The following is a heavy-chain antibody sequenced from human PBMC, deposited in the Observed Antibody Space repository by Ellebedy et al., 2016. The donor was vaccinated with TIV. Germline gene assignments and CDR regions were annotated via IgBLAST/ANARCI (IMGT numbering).Heavy chain of an antibody. J-gene: IGHJ3*02. CDR3: AKAGGQYQLLPDAFDI. D-gene: IGHD2-2*01. Sequence: PGGSLRLSCAASGFTFSSYAMSWVRQAPGKGLEWVSAISGSGGSTYYADSVKGRFTISRDNSKNTLYLQMNSLRAEDTAVYYCAKAGGQYQLLPDAFDIWGQGTMVTVSS. CDR2: ISGSGGST. V-gene: IGHV3-23*01. CDR1: GFTFSSYA.